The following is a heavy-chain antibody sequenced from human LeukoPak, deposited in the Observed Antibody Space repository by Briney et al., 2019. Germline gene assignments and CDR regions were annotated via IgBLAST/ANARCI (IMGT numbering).Heavy chain of an antibody. V-gene: IGHV4-34*01. Sequence: TSETLSLTCAVYGGSFSGYYWSWIRQPPGKGLEWIGEINHSGSTNYNPSLKSRVTISVDTSKNQFSLKLSSVTAADTAVYYCARGSMVPTTYYYYYGMDVWGQGTTVTVSS. CDR1: GGSFSGYY. J-gene: IGHJ6*02. CDR3: ARGSMVPTTYYYYYGMDV. CDR2: INHSGST. D-gene: IGHD3-10*01.